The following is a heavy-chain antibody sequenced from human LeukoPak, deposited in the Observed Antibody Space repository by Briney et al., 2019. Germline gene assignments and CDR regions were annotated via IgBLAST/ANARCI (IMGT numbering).Heavy chain of an antibody. V-gene: IGHV3-21*01. J-gene: IGHJ4*02. D-gene: IGHD2-2*01. CDR1: GVTFSDYI. Sequence: GGSLRLSCAASGVTFSDYIVTWVRQAPGKGLEWGSAIMSSGTYIYYADSVKGRFTISRAHAKNSLSLQMNSLRAEDTAVYYCARLREVVIIPAAVDYWGQGTLVTVSS. CDR2: IMSSGTYI. CDR3: ARLREVVIIPAAVDY.